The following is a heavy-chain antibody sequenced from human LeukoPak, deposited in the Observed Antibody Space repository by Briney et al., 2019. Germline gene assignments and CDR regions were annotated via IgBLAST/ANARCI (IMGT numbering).Heavy chain of an antibody. Sequence: ASVKVSCKVSGYTLTELSMHWVRQAPGKGLEWMGGFDPEDGETIYAQKFQGRVTMTEDTSTDTAYMELSSLRSEDTAVYYCASGLGYDFWSGYGDWGQGTLVTVSS. CDR1: GYTLTELS. J-gene: IGHJ4*02. D-gene: IGHD3-3*01. CDR2: FDPEDGET. V-gene: IGHV1-24*01. CDR3: ASGLGYDFWSGYGD.